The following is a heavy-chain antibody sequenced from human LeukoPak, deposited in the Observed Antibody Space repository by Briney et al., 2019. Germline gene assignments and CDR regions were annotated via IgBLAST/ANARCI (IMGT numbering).Heavy chain of an antibody. Sequence: PGGSLRLSCAASGFTFSTYAMAWVRQAPGKGLEWVSTIVGGGATFYADSVSGRFTISRDNSKNTVYLQMNSLRGDDTAIYYCAKFPKVETYYFDYWGQGTLVTVSS. J-gene: IGHJ4*02. V-gene: IGHV3-23*01. CDR1: GFTFSTYA. D-gene: IGHD5-24*01. CDR2: IVGGGAT. CDR3: AKFPKVETYYFDY.